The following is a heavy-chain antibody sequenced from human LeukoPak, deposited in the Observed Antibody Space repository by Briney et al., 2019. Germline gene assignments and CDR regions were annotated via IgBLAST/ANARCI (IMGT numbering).Heavy chain of an antibody. CDR2: INHSGST. V-gene: IGHV4-34*01. Sequence: NPSETLSLTCAVYGGSFSGYYWSWIRQPPGKGLEWIGEINHSGSTNYNPSLKSRVTISVDTSKNQFSLKLSSVTAADTAVYYCARAKGVGATTLEYAWRPFDYWGQGTLVTVSS. CDR3: ARAKGVGATTLEYAWRPFDY. CDR1: GGSFSGYY. J-gene: IGHJ4*02. D-gene: IGHD1-26*01.